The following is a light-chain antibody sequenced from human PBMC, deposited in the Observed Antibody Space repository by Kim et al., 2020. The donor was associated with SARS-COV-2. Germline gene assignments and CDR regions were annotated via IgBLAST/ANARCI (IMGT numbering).Light chain of an antibody. CDR1: QGISSW. Sequence: ADVGDRVNITEQESQGISSWLASYQQKPGNAPKLLLSAASSLQSGVPSRCSGSGSGTDFTLTISSLQPEDFATYYCQQANSFPLTFGGGTKVDIK. J-gene: IGKJ4*01. CDR2: AAS. CDR3: QQANSFPLT. V-gene: IGKV1-12*01.